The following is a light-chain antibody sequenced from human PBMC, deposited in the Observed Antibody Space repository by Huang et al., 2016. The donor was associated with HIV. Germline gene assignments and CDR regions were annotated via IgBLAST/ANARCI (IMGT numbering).Light chain of an antibody. CDR2: DAS. CDR3: QQYDNVPPGIT. CDR1: QDISNY. Sequence: DIQMTQSPSSLSASVGDRVTITCQASQDISNYLNWYQQKPGKAPKLLIYDASNLETGVPSRFSGSGSGTDVTFTISSLQAEDIAIYYCQQYDNVPPGITFGQGTRLEI. J-gene: IGKJ5*01. V-gene: IGKV1-33*01.